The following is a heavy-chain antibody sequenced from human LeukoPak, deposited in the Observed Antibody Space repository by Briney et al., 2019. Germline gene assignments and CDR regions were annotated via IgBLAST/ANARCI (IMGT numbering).Heavy chain of an antibody. CDR3: ARVNNDFWSGYVNWFDP. CDR1: GFTFSSYG. CDR2: IRYDGSNK. Sequence: GGSLRLSCAASGFTFSSYGMHWVRQAPGKGLEWVAFIRYDGSNKYYADSVKGRFTISRDNSKNTLYLQMNSLRAEDTAVYYCARVNNDFWSGYVNWFDPWGQGTLVTVSS. D-gene: IGHD3-3*01. V-gene: IGHV3-30*02. J-gene: IGHJ5*02.